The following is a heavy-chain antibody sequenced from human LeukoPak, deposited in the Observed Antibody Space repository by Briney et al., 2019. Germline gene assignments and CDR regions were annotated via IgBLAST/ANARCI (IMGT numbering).Heavy chain of an antibody. CDR3: ARRMIVVVNNSPFDY. V-gene: IGHV3-30-3*01. CDR1: GFTFSSYA. J-gene: IGHJ4*02. Sequence: GRSLRLSCAASGFTFSSYAMHWVRQAPGKGLEWVAVISYDGSNKYYADSVKGRFTISRDNAKNSLYLQMNSLRAEDTAVYYCARRMIVVVNNSPFDYWGQGTLVTVSS. CDR2: ISYDGSNK. D-gene: IGHD3-22*01.